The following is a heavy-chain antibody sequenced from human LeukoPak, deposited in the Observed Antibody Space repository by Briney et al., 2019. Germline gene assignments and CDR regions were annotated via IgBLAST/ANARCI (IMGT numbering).Heavy chain of an antibody. D-gene: IGHD6-19*01. CDR2: ISSSGTIT. V-gene: IGHV3-11*01. CDR3: AGGSGWTSEY. CDR1: GFTFSDHY. Sequence: TGGSLRLSCAASGFTFSDHYMSWIRQAPGKGLEWFSYISSSGTITHYADSVKGRFTISRDNAKNLLYLQMSSLRAEDTAVYYCAGGSGWTSEYWGQGTLVTVSS. J-gene: IGHJ4*02.